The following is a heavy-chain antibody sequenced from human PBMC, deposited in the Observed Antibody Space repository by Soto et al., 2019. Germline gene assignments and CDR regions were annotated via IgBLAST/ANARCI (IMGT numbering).Heavy chain of an antibody. CDR1: GFTFSSYS. D-gene: IGHD2-2*01. J-gene: IGHJ5*02. V-gene: IGHV3-21*01. CDR3: AREPKVPAAISWFDP. CDR2: ISSSSSYI. Sequence: GGSLRLSCAASGFTFSSYSMNWVRQAPGKGLEWVSSISSSSSYIYYADSVKGRFTISRDNAKNSLYLQMNSLRAEDTAVYYCAREPKVPAAISWFDPWGQGTLVTVSS.